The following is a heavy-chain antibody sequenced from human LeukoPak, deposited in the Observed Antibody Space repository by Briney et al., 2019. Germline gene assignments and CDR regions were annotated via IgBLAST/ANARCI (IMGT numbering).Heavy chain of an antibody. CDR3: AKDGRPRSYFQH. Sequence: GGSLRLSCAASGFTFSSYARSWVRQAPGKGLEWVAAISGSGGSTYYADPVKGRFTISSDNSKNTLYLQMNSLRAEDTAVYYCAKDGRPRSYFQHWGQGTLVTVSS. V-gene: IGHV3-23*01. J-gene: IGHJ1*01. CDR2: ISGSGGST. CDR1: GFTFSSYA.